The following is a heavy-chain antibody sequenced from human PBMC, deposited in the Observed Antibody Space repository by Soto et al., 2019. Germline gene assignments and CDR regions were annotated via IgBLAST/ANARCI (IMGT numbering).Heavy chain of an antibody. J-gene: IGHJ4*02. CDR3: ARPGELLTLDY. CDR1: GGSISSGGYY. Sequence: SETLSLSCTVSGGSISSGGYYWSWIRQHPGKGLEWIGYIYYSGSTYYNPSLKSRVTISVDTSKNQFSLKLSSVTAADTAVYYCARPGELLTLDYWGQATLVTVSS. D-gene: IGHD1-26*01. V-gene: IGHV4-31*03. CDR2: IYYSGST.